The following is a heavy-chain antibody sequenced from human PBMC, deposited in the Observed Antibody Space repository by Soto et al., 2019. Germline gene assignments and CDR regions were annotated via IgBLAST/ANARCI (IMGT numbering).Heavy chain of an antibody. CDR2: ISWNSGSI. D-gene: IGHD3-10*01. J-gene: IGHJ4*02. CDR3: AKDMTGYYGSGSLFDY. CDR1: GFTFDDYA. V-gene: IGHV3-9*01. Sequence: EVQLVESGGGLVQPGRSLRLPCTASGFTFDDYAMHWVRQAPGKGLEWVSGISWNSGSIGYADSVKGRFTISRDNAKNSLYLQMNSLRTEDTALYYCAKDMTGYYGSGSLFDYWGQGTLVTVSS.